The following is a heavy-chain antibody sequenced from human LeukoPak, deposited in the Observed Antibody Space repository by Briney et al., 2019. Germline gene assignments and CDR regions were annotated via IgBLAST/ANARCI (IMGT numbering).Heavy chain of an antibody. J-gene: IGHJ3*02. CDR2: ISISSSYI. V-gene: IGHV3-21*01. D-gene: IGHD7-27*01. Sequence: GGSLRVSCAASGFTFSSYSMIWVRQAPGKGLEWVSSISISSSYIFYADSVRGRFTISRDNAKNSLYLQMNSLRAEDTAVYYCARDMSWGSGAFDIWGQGTMVTVSS. CDR3: ARDMSWGSGAFDI. CDR1: GFTFSSYS.